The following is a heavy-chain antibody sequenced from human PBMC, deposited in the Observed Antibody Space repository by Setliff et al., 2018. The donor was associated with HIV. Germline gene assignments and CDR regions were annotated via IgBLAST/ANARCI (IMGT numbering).Heavy chain of an antibody. Sequence: ASVKVSCKASGYTFTNYYIHWVRQAPGQGLEWMGIISPSGGTISYAQKFQGRVTMTRDTSTNTVYMELSSLRSEDTAIYYCARGGPGSSFGYDWFDPWGQGTPVTAPQ. CDR1: GYTFTNYY. D-gene: IGHD5-18*01. V-gene: IGHV1-46*01. J-gene: IGHJ5*02. CDR2: ISPSGGTI. CDR3: ARGGPGSSFGYDWFDP.